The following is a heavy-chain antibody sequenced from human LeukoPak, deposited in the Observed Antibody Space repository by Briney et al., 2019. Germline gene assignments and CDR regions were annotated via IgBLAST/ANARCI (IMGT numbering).Heavy chain of an antibody. CDR2: IIPIFGTA. V-gene: IGHV1-69*13. CDR3: ARDGGYGDYERG. CDR1: GGTFSSYA. D-gene: IGHD4-17*01. J-gene: IGHJ4*02. Sequence: ASVNVSCKASGGTFSSYAISWVRQALGQGLEWMGGIIPIFGTANYAQKFQGRVTITADESTSTAYMELSSLRSEDTAVYYCARDGGYGDYERGWGQGTLVTVSS.